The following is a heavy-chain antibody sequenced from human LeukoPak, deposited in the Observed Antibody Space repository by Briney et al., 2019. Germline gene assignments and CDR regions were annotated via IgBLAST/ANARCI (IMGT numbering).Heavy chain of an antibody. V-gene: IGHV4-59*01. CDR3: ARGGTVRNGMDV. D-gene: IGHD1-26*01. J-gene: IGHJ6*02. Sequence: SETLSLTCTVSGGSISSYYWSWIRQPPGKGLEWNGYIYYSGSTNYNPSLKSRVAISVDTSRNQFSLKLSSVTAADTAVYYCARGGTVRNGMDVWGQGTTVTVSS. CDR2: IYYSGST. CDR1: GGSISSYY.